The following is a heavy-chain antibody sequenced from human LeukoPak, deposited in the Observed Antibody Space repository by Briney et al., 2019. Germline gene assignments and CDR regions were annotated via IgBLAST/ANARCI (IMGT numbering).Heavy chain of an antibody. CDR2: IRYDGSNK. CDR3: AKDRGVVTARGYFDY. Sequence: GGSLRLSCAASGFTFSSHGMHWVRQAPGKGLEWVAFIRYDGSNKYYADSVKGRFTISRDNSKNTLYLQMNSLRAEDTAVYYCAKDRGVVTARGYFDYWGQGTLVTVSS. D-gene: IGHD2-21*02. CDR1: GFTFSSHG. V-gene: IGHV3-30*02. J-gene: IGHJ4*02.